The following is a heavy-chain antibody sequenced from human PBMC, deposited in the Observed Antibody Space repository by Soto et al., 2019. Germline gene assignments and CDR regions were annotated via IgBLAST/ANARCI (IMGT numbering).Heavy chain of an antibody. D-gene: IGHD2-2*01. J-gene: IGHJ4*02. CDR1: GFTFSDYY. CDR3: ARYANNRGVDY. V-gene: IGHV3-11*01. Sequence: QVQLVESGGGLVKPGGSLRLSCAASGFTFSDYYMSWLRQTPGKGLEWVSYISSGGSAKNYADSVKGRITVSRDNAKSSLYMQMNSLRAEDTAGYYCARYANNRGVDYWGQGTLVTVSS. CDR2: ISSGGSAK.